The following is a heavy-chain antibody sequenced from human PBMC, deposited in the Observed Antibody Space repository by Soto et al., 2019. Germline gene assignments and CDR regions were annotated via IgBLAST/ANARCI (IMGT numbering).Heavy chain of an antibody. CDR3: ARASMIQEFISYFFDH. CDR1: GGTFSTSA. V-gene: IGHV1-69*01. D-gene: IGHD3-10*01. Sequence: QVQLVQSGAEVRKPGSSVKVSCQASGGTFSTSAFVWVRQAPGQGLEWMGGILPIFGTANYAPKFQDRVTITADESTSTAYMELSGLRSDDTAIYYCARASMIQEFISYFFDHWGQGTLVTVSS. J-gene: IGHJ4*02. CDR2: ILPIFGTA.